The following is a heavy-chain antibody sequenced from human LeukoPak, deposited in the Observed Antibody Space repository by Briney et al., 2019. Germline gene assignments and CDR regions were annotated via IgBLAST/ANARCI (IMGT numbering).Heavy chain of an antibody. CDR3: VNPGWYYDSSGYSYYYGMDV. CDR1: GFTFSKYG. D-gene: IGHD3-22*01. J-gene: IGHJ6*02. V-gene: IGHV3-64D*09. Sequence: GGSLRLSCSASGFTFSKYGMHWVRQAPGKGLEYVSAIVSNGDSTYYADSVKGRFTISRDNAKNTLYLQMSSLRPDDTAVYYCVNPGWYYDSSGYSYYYGMDVWGQGTTVTVSS. CDR2: IVSNGDST.